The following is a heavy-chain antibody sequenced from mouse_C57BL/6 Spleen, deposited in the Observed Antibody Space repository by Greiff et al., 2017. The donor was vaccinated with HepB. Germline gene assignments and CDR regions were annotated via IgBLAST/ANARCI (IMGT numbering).Heavy chain of an antibody. CDR2: IHPNSGST. CDR3: ARFLYDYDPMDY. D-gene: IGHD2-4*01. J-gene: IGHJ4*01. V-gene: IGHV1-64*01. Sequence: QVQLQQPGAELVKPGASVKLSCKASGYTFTSYWMHWVKQRPGQGLEWIGMIHPNSGSTNYNEKFKSKATLTVDKSSSTAYMQLSSLTSEDSAVYYCARFLYDYDPMDYWGQGTSVTVSS. CDR1: GYTFTSYW.